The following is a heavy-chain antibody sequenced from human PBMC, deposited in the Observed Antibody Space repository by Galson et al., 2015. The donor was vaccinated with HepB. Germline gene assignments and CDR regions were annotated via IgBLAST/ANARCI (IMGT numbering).Heavy chain of an antibody. D-gene: IGHD1-26*01. J-gene: IGHJ4*02. CDR3: AGDRGSGSYYGGGPNRAELTIHFNY. CDR2: TSAYNGNT. V-gene: IGHV1-18*01. Sequence: SVKVSCKASGYTFTSYGISWVRQAPGQGLEWMGWTSAYNGNTIYAQKLQGRVTMTTDTSTSTAYMELRSLRSDDTAVYYCAGDRGSGSYYGGGPNRAELTIHFNYWGQGTLVTVSS. CDR1: GYTFTSYG.